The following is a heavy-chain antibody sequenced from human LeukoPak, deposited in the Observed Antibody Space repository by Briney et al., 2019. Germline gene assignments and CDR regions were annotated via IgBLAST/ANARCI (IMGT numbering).Heavy chain of an antibody. Sequence: GGSLRLSCAASGFTFSSYEMNWVRQAPGKGLEWVSYISSSGSTIYYADSVKGRFTISRDNAKNSLYLQMNSLRAEDTAVYYCASTPHYYDSSGYYNWFDPWGQGTLVTVSS. CDR1: GFTFSSYE. CDR3: ASTPHYYDSSGYYNWFDP. J-gene: IGHJ5*02. D-gene: IGHD3-22*01. CDR2: ISSSGSTI. V-gene: IGHV3-48*03.